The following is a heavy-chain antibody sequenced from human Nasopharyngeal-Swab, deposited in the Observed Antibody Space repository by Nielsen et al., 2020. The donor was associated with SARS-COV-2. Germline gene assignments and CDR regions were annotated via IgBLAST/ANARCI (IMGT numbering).Heavy chain of an antibody. J-gene: IGHJ4*02. Sequence: ASVKVSCKASGYDFNGYYLHWVRRAPGQGLEWMGRINPGSGGTNHAERFRGRVTVTRDPSSNTAYIEVRSLTSDDTAIYYCARGANTWVQRWSLGDWGQGTLVTVSS. CDR1: GYDFNGYY. D-gene: IGHD1-1*01. CDR3: ARGANTWVQRWSLGD. CDR2: INPGSGGT. V-gene: IGHV1-2*06.